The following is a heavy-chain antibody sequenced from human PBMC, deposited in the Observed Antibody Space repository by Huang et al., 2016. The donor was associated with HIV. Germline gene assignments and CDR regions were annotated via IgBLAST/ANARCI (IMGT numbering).Heavy chain of an antibody. J-gene: IGHJ4*02. CDR1: GGPFRCYS. CDR2: FMPVFDSP. D-gene: IGHD4-4*01. V-gene: IGHV1-69*13. CDR3: ARGSLEYSVSSSLDY. Sequence: QVQLLQSGAEVKKPGSSVKVSCKASGGPFRCYSIAWVRQAPGQGLEWMARFMPVFDSPNYAQKLQGRVRVTADESTSTVYMELRDLRPDDTAVYFCARGSLEYSVSSSLDYWGQGTHVTVSS.